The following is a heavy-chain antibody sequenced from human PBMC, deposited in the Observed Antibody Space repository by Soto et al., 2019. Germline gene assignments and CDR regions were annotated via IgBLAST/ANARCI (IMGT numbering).Heavy chain of an antibody. Sequence: GASVKVSCKASGYTFTSYDINWVRQATGQGLEWIGWMNPYSGNLGFAQKFQGRVTLTRNTSISTALMELGILRSGDTALYYCARAYSGYDSYYYYMDVWGKGTTVTVSS. D-gene: IGHD5-12*01. CDR1: GYTFTSYD. J-gene: IGHJ6*03. V-gene: IGHV1-8*01. CDR2: MNPYSGNL. CDR3: ARAYSGYDSYYYYMDV.